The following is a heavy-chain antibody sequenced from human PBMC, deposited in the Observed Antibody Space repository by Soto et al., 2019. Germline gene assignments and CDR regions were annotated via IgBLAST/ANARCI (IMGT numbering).Heavy chain of an antibody. Sequence: SETLSLTCTVSGGSMISYYWSWIRQPPGRGLEWIGYIYYSGSTYYNPSLKSRVTISVDTSKNQFSLKLSSVTAADTAVYYCARAMVRRYYYYYGMDVWGQGTTVTVSS. CDR3: ARAMVRRYYYYYGMDV. CDR2: IYYSGST. CDR1: GGSMISYY. J-gene: IGHJ6*02. D-gene: IGHD3-10*01. V-gene: IGHV4-59*06.